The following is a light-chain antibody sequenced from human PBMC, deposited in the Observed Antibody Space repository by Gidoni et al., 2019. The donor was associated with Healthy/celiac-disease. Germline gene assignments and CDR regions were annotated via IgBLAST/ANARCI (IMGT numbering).Light chain of an antibody. CDR3: QQYNNWPPWT. V-gene: IGKV3-15*01. J-gene: IGKJ1*01. Sequence: DIVMTQSPATLSVSPGARATLSCSASQSVSSNLAWYQQKPGQAPRLLSYGASTRATGIPARFSGSGSGTECTLTISSLQSEDFAVYYCQQYNNWPPWTFGQGTKVEIK. CDR1: QSVSSN. CDR2: GAS.